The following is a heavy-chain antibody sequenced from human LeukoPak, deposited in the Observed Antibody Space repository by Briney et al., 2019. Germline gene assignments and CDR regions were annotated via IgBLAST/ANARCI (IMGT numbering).Heavy chain of an antibody. CDR2: ISSSSSYI. CDR3: ARDRARYYGMDV. CDR1: GFTFSSYS. J-gene: IGHJ6*02. V-gene: IGHV3-21*01. Sequence: GGSLRLSCAASGFTFSSYSMNWVRQAPGKGLGWVSSISSSSSYIYYADSVKGRSTISRDNAKNSLYLQMNSLRAEDTAVYYCARDRARYYGMDVWGQGTTVTVSS.